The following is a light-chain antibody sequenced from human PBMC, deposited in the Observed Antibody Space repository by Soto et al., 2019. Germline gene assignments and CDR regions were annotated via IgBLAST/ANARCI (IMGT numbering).Light chain of an antibody. Sequence: QSVLTQPPSVSGAPGQRVTISCTGSSSNIGAGYDVRWYQQLPGTAPKLLIYGNSNRPAGVPDRFSGAKSGASASLAITGLQAEDEADYCCQSYDSSLSGYVFGTGTKLTVL. V-gene: IGLV1-40*01. CDR3: QSYDSSLSGYV. J-gene: IGLJ1*01. CDR2: GNS. CDR1: SSNIGAGYD.